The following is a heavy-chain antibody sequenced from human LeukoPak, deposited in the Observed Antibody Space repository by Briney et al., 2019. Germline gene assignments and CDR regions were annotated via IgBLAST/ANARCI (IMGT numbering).Heavy chain of an antibody. CDR2: INHSGST. CDR1: GGSFSGYY. J-gene: IGHJ4*02. D-gene: IGHD3-22*01. V-gene: IGHV4-34*01. CDR3: ASVPHYDTSGYYYEYFDY. Sequence: SETLSLTCAVYGGSFSGYYWSWIRQPPGKGLEWIGEINHSGSTNYNPSLKSRVTISVDTSKNQFSLKLSSVTAADTAVYYCASVPHYDTSGYYYEYFDYWGKGTLVTVSS.